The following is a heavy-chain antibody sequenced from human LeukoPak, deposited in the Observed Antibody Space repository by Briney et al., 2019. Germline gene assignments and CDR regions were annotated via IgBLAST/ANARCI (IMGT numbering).Heavy chain of an antibody. CDR2: IKSKTDGGTT. V-gene: IGHV3-15*07. D-gene: IGHD2-15*01. CDR1: GFTFSNAW. CDR3: TTETPEYCSGGSCYSDY. Sequence: GGSLRLSCAASGFTFSNAWMNWVRQAPGKGLEWVGRIKSKTDGGTTDYAAPVKGRFTILRDDSKNTLYLQMNSLKTEDTAVYYCTTETPEYCSGGSCYSDYWGQGTLVTVSS. J-gene: IGHJ4*02.